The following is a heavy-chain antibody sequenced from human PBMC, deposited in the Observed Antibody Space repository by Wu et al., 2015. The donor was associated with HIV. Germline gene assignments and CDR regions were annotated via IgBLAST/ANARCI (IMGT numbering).Heavy chain of an antibody. CDR1: GYTFTGYY. D-gene: IGHD6-19*01. V-gene: IGHV1-2*02. CDR3: ARFNKGSGWEYYYGMDV. Sequence: QVQLVQSGAEVKKPGASVKVSCKASGYTFTGYYMHWVRQAPGRGLEWMGWINPNSGGTNYAQKFQGRVTMTRDTSISTAYMELSRLRSDDTAVYYCARFNKGSGWEYYYGMDVWGQGTTVTVS. CDR2: INPNSGGT. J-gene: IGHJ6*02.